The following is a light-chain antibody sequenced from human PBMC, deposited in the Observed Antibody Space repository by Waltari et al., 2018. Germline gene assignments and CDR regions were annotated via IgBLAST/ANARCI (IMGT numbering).Light chain of an antibody. CDR1: QSVRNN. Sequence: EVLMTQSPATVSVSPGEGATLSCWASQSVRNNVAWFQQKPGQAPRLLIYGASTRATGIPARFSGSGAGTDFSLTISGLQSEDFAVYYCQQRSNVLFAFGPGTKVDFK. V-gene: IGKV3-15*01. CDR2: GAS. CDR3: QQRSNVLFA. J-gene: IGKJ3*01.